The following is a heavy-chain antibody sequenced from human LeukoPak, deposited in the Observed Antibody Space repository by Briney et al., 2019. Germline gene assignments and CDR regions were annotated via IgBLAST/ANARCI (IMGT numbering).Heavy chain of an antibody. J-gene: IGHJ4*02. D-gene: IGHD2-2*01. CDR1: GFTFSSYA. CDR2: ISGSGGRT. CDR3: AKDHDALVPAAQFDY. V-gene: IGHV3-23*01. Sequence: PGGSLRLSCAASGFTFSSYAMSWVRQAPGKGLEWVSTISGSGGRTYYADSVNGRCTISRDNSNNTLSLQMTSLRAGDTAVYYCAKDHDALVPAAQFDYWGQGTLVTVSS.